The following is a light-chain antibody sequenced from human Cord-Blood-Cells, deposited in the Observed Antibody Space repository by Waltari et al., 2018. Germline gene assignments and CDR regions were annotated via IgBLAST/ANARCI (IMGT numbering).Light chain of an antibody. V-gene: IGKV3-20*01. CDR1: QSVSSSY. J-gene: IGKJ4*01. CDR3: QQYGSSPLT. CDR2: GAS. Sequence: EIVLTQSPGTLSLSPAERATLSFRASQSVSSSYLAWYQQKPGQAPRLLIYGASSRATGIPDRFSGSGSGTDFTLTISRLEPEDFAVYYCQQYGSSPLTFGGGTKVEIK.